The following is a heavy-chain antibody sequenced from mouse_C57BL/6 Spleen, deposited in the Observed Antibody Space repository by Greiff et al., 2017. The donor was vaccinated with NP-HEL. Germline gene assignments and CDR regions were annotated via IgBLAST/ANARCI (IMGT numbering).Heavy chain of an antibody. V-gene: IGHV1-81*01. CDR2: IYPRSGNT. CDR3: ARSDYDYPWFAY. D-gene: IGHD2-4*01. CDR1: GYTFTSYG. Sequence: LMESGAELARPGASVKLSCKASGYTFTSYGISWVKQRTGQGLEWIGEIYPRSGNTYYNEKFKGKATLTADKSSSTAYMELRSLTSEDSAVYFCARSDYDYPWFAYWGQGTLVTVSA. J-gene: IGHJ3*01.